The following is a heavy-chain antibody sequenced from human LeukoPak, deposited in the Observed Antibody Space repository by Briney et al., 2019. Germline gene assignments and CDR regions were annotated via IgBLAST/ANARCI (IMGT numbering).Heavy chain of an antibody. Sequence: SETLSLTCTVSGDSIGSSNYYCGWIRQPPWRVLQLFGRVDYSVSTYYNPSLKSRVAISVDTSKNQVSLKLSSVTAADTAVYYCARGVMGYDFWSGDNWFDPWGQGTLVTVSS. D-gene: IGHD3-3*01. J-gene: IGHJ5*02. CDR3: ARGVMGYDFWSGDNWFDP. CDR1: GDSIGSSNYY. CDR2: VDYSVST. V-gene: IGHV4-39*07.